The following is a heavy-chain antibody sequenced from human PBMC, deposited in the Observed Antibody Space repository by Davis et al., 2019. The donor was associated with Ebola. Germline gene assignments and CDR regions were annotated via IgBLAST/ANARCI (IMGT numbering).Heavy chain of an antibody. CDR2: IDPSDSYT. CDR1: GYSFTSYW. D-gene: IGHD3-16*02. Sequence: KVSCKGSGYSFTSYWISWVRQMPGKGLEWMGRIDPSDSYTNYSPSFQGHVTISADKSISTAYLQWSSLKASDTAMYYCARANPLHDYIWGSYRYTLCFDYWGQGTLVTVSS. J-gene: IGHJ4*02. V-gene: IGHV5-10-1*01. CDR3: ARANPLHDYIWGSYRYTLCFDY.